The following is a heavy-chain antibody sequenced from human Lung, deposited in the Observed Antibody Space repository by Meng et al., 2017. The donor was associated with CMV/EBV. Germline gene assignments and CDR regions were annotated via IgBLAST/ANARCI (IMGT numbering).Heavy chain of an antibody. D-gene: IGHD2-15*01. CDR1: GFRFDDFG. Sequence: GGSLRLXXDASGFRFDDFGMGWVRQAPGKGLEWISGIDWNGGRTVYADSVKGRFTISRDNAENSLYVQMNSLRDEDTAVYYCVRDRIAYGLDVWGQGTTVTVSS. J-gene: IGHJ6*02. CDR2: IDWNGGRT. V-gene: IGHV3-20*03. CDR3: VRDRIAYGLDV.